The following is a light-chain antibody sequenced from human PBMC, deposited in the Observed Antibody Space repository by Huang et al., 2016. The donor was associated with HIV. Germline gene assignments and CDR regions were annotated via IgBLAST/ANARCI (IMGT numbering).Light chain of an antibody. Sequence: DIQMTQSPSSVSASVGDRVTITYRESQGISNWLAWYQQKPGKAHTLLIYGATNLQSGAPSRFSGRVSGTFFTLTISSLQPEDSAIYYCQQSNSFPELSFGGGTRVYI. CDR3: QQSNSFPELS. J-gene: IGKJ4*01. CDR2: GAT. CDR1: QGISNW. V-gene: IGKV1-12*01.